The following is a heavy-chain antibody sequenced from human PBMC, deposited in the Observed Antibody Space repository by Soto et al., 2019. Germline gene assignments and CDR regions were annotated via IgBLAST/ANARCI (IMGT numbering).Heavy chain of an antibody. V-gene: IGHV3-7*04. CDR3: VRNSGYCSHVGCQGDAYDI. D-gene: IGHD2-15*01. CDR2: IKKDGSET. CDR1: GLTFTSHW. Sequence: EVQLVESGGGLVQPGGSLRLSCAASGLTFTSHWMTWVRQAPWKGLEWVANIKKDGSETHYVDSVKGRFTISRDNAKNEVYLQMNILRAEDTAMFYCVRNSGYCSHVGCQGDAYDIWGQGTMVTVSS. J-gene: IGHJ3*02.